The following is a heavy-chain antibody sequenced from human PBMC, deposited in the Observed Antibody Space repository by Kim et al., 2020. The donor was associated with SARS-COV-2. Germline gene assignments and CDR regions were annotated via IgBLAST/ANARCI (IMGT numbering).Heavy chain of an antibody. CDR1: GFTFSTFA. V-gene: IGHV3-30*04. CDR3: ARGFYGDYGGV. J-gene: IGHJ4*02. Sequence: GGSLRLSCAASGFTFSTFAMHWVRQAPGKGLQWVAIISYDENNKDYADSVKGRFTISRDNSKNTLYLQMNSLRAEDTAVYYCARGFYGDYGGVWGQGTLVTVSS. D-gene: IGHD4-17*01. CDR2: ISYDENNK.